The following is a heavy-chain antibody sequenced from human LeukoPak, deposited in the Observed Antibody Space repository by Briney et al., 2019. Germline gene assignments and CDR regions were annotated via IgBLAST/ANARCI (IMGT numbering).Heavy chain of an antibody. Sequence: ASVKVSRKASGYTFTSYGISWVRQAPGQGLEWMGWISAYNGNTNYAQKLQGRVTMTTDTSTSTAYMELRSLRSDDTAVYYCASVSLQGGGVGTTGYYYMDVWGKGTTVTVSS. CDR2: ISAYNGNT. CDR1: GYTFTSYG. CDR3: ASVSLQGGGVGTTGYYYMDV. D-gene: IGHD3-3*01. J-gene: IGHJ6*03. V-gene: IGHV1-18*01.